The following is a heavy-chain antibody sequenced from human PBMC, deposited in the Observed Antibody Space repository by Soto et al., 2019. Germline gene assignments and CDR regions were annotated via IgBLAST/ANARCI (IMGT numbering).Heavy chain of an antibody. J-gene: IGHJ6*02. D-gene: IGHD1-7*01. Sequence: QVQLVESGGGLVKPGGSLRLSCAASGFTFSDYYMGWIRQAPGKGLEWVSYISSSSSYTNYADSVKGRFTISRDNAKNPLYLQMNSLRAADTAVYYCARDGAGTTRRRYYYYGMDVWGQGTTVTVSS. CDR3: ARDGAGTTRRRYYYYGMDV. V-gene: IGHV3-11*06. CDR1: GFTFSDYY. CDR2: ISSSSSYT.